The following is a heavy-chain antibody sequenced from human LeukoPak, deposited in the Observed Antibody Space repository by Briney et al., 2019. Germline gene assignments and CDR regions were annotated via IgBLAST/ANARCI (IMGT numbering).Heavy chain of an antibody. J-gene: IGHJ4*02. Sequence: ASVKVSCKASGYTFIAYYIHWVRQAPGQGLEWMGWLNPNSGDTNYAQKFQGRVSMTRDTSISTAYMDLSDLRSDDTAVYYCARGRNIEMTTMSGGSDYWGQGTLVTVSS. D-gene: IGHD5-24*01. CDR2: LNPNSGDT. CDR3: ARGRNIEMTTMSGGSDY. V-gene: IGHV1-2*02. CDR1: GYTFIAYY.